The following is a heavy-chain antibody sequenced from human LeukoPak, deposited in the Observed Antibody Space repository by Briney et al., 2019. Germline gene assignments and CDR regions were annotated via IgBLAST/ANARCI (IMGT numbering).Heavy chain of an antibody. J-gene: IGHJ4*02. CDR3: ARHDYGATRDY. V-gene: IGHV4-59*01. CDR2: IHYSGST. Sequence: PSETLSLTCAVSGASISSYYWSWIRQPPGKGLQWIGYIHYSGSTNYNPSLKSRVTISVDTSKNQFSLKLSSVTAADTAVYYCARHDYGATRDYWVQGTLVTVSS. CDR1: GASISSYY. D-gene: IGHD4-17*01.